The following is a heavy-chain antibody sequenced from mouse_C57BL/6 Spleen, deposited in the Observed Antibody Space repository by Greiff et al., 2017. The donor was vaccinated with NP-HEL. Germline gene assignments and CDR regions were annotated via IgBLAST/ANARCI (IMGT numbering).Heavy chain of an antibody. V-gene: IGHV1-55*01. CDR3: ARSRITTVPFAY. J-gene: IGHJ2*01. Sequence: QVQLQQPGAELVKPGASVKMSCKASGYTFTSYWITWVKQRPGQGLEWIGDIYPGSGSTKYNEKFKSKATLTVDTSSSTAYMQLSSLTSEDSAVYFCARSRITTVPFAYWGQGTTLTVSS. CDR2: IYPGSGST. D-gene: IGHD1-1*01. CDR1: GYTFTSYW.